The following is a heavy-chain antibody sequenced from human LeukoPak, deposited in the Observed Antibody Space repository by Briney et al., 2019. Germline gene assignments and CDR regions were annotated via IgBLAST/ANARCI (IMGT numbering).Heavy chain of an antibody. Sequence: PGGSLRLSCAASGFTFSDYYMSWIRQAPGKGLEWVSYISSSGSTIYYADSVKGRFTISRDNSKNTLYLQMNSLRAEDTAVYYCAKDHRYFDWLNYYMDVWGKGATVTVSS. J-gene: IGHJ6*03. V-gene: IGHV3-11*04. CDR2: ISSSGSTI. D-gene: IGHD3-9*01. CDR3: AKDHRYFDWLNYYMDV. CDR1: GFTFSDYY.